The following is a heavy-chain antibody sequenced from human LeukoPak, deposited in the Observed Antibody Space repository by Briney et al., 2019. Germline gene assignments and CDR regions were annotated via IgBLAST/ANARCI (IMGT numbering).Heavy chain of an antibody. CDR3: AREAGAAAASFDY. Sequence: GGSLRLSCAASGFTVSSNYMSWVRQAPGKGLEWVSVIYSGGSTYYADSVKGRFTISRDNSKNTLYLQMNSLRAEDTAVYYCAREAGAAAASFDYWGQGTLVTVSS. V-gene: IGHV3-53*05. J-gene: IGHJ4*02. CDR2: IYSGGST. D-gene: IGHD6-13*01. CDR1: GFTVSSNY.